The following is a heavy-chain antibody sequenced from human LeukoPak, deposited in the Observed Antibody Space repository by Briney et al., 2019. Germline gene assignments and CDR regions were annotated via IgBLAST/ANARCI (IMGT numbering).Heavy chain of an antibody. CDR3: ARSSKHSSGYYFDY. Sequence: PSETLSLTCTVSGDSINSGRYYWSWIRQPAGKGLEWIGRIYTSGSTNYNPSLKSRVTISVDTSKNQFSLKLSSVTAADTAVYYCARSSKHSSGYYFDYWGQGTLVTVSS. V-gene: IGHV4-61*02. J-gene: IGHJ4*02. CDR1: GDSINSGRYY. CDR2: IYTSGST. D-gene: IGHD3-22*01.